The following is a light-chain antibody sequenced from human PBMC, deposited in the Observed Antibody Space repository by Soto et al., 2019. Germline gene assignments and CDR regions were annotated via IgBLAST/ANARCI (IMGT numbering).Light chain of an antibody. CDR2: DNS. CDR3: QSYDSSLSNSGV. Sequence: QSVLTQPPSVSGAPGQRVTISCTGSSSNIGAGYGVHWYQQLPGTAPKLLIYDNSNRPSGVPDRFSGSKSGTSASLAITGLQAEDEADYYCQSYDSSLSNSGVFGGGTQLTVL. CDR1: SSNIGAGYG. J-gene: IGLJ3*02. V-gene: IGLV1-40*01.